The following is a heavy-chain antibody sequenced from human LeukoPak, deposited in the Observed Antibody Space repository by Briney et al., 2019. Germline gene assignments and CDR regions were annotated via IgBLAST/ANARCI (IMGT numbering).Heavy chain of an antibody. CDR1: GFTFSSYS. V-gene: IGHV3-21*01. CDR2: ISSSSSYI. D-gene: IGHD6-13*01. CDR3: ARHLTQQQLGDLFDY. J-gene: IGHJ4*02. Sequence: GGSLRLSCAASGFTFSSYSMNWVRQAPGKGLEWVSSISSSSSYIYYADSVKGRFTISRDNAKNSLYLQMNSLRAEDTAVYYCARHLTQQQLGDLFDYWGQGTLVTVSS.